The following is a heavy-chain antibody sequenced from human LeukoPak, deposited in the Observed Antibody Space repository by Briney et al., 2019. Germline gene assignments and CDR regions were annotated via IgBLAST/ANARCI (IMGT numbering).Heavy chain of an antibody. J-gene: IGHJ3*02. V-gene: IGHV4-59*01. D-gene: IGHD2-21*02. CDR3: ARDCGGDCYFGLDAFDI. CDR1: GGSISSYH. CDR2: IYYSGST. Sequence: SETLSLTCTVSGGSISSYHWSWIRQPPGKGLEWIGYIYYSGSTNYNPSLKSRVTISVDTSKNQFSLKLSSVTAADTAVYYCARDCGGDCYFGLDAFDIWGQGTMVTVSS.